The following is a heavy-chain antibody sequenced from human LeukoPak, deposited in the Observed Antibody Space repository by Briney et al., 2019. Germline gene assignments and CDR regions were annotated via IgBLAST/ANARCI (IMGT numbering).Heavy chain of an antibody. V-gene: IGHV3-23*01. Sequence: GGSLRLSCAFSGFTLTNYAMSWVRQTPGKGLEWISGITDSGRSSYFADSVRGRFTISRDKSKNTLYLQMNSLRAEDTAFYFCAKDGGGNCYDPIDYWGQGILVTVSS. D-gene: IGHD2-21*01. J-gene: IGHJ4*02. CDR2: ITDSGRSS. CDR1: GFTLTNYA. CDR3: AKDGGGNCYDPIDY.